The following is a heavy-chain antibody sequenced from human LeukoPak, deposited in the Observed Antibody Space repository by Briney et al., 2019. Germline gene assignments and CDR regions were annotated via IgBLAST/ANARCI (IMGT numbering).Heavy chain of an antibody. CDR2: ISSRGTPI. J-gene: IGHJ4*02. D-gene: IGHD4-23*01. CDR1: GFTFDDYG. CDR3: ARDLGDYRGNSGDY. V-gene: IGHV3-48*03. Sequence: GGSLRLSCAASGFTFDDYGMSWVRQAPGKGLEWVSYISSRGTPIYYADSVKGRFTISRDNTKNSLYLQMNSLRAEDTAVYYCARDLGDYRGNSGDYWGQGTLVTVSS.